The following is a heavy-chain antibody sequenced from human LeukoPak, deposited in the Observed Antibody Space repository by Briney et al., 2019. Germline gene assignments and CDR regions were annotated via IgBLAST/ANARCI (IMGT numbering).Heavy chain of an antibody. D-gene: IGHD2-15*01. Sequence: ASVKVSCKASGYTFTGYYMHWVRQAPGQGLEWTGWINPNSGGTNYAQKFQGRVTMTRDTSISTAYMELSRLRSDDTAVYYCARGSGYCSGGSCSYYFDYWGQGTLVTVSS. CDR2: INPNSGGT. CDR1: GYTFTGYY. J-gene: IGHJ4*02. V-gene: IGHV1-2*02. CDR3: ARGSGYCSGGSCSYYFDY.